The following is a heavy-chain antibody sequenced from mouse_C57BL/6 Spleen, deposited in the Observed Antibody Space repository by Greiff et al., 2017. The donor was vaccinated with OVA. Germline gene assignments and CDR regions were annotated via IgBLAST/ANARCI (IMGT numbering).Heavy chain of an antibody. CDR1: GFTFSNYW. D-gene: IGHD1-1*01. CDR2: IRLKSDNYAT. V-gene: IGHV6-3*01. J-gene: IGHJ2*01. CDR3: TGVITTVVATFDY. Sequence: EVKLMESGGGLVQPGGSMKLSCVASGFTFSNYWMNWVRQSPEKGLEWVAQIRLKSDNYATHYAESVKGRFTISRDDSKSSVYLQMNNLRAEDTGIYYCTGVITTVVATFDYWGQGTTLTVSS.